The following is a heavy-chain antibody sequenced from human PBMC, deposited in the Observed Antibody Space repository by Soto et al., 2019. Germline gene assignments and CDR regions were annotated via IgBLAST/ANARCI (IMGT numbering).Heavy chain of an antibody. D-gene: IGHD2-2*01. J-gene: IGHJ6*02. Sequence: ASVKVSCKASGYTFTRSSISWVRQAPGQGLEWMGWISAYNGNTNYAQKLQGRVTMTTDTSTSTAYMELRSLRSDDTAVYYCARDSLHCSSTSCYGGYYYYGMDVWGQGTTVTVSS. CDR3: ARDSLHCSSTSCYGGYYYYGMDV. CDR2: ISAYNGNT. V-gene: IGHV1-18*01. CDR1: GYTFTRSS.